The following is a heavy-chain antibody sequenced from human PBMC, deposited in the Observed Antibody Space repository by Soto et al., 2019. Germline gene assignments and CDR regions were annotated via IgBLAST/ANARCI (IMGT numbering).Heavy chain of an antibody. CDR2: IYHSGST. V-gene: IGHV4-4*02. CDR3: AGVVNDYVGGSYRQPYYFDY. D-gene: IGHD3-16*02. Sequence: QVQLQESGPGLVKPSGTLSLTCAVSGGSISSSNWWSWVRQPPGKGLEWIGEIYHSGSTNYNPSLKSRFTISVDKAKNQFSLKLSSVTAADTAVYYCAGVVNDYVGGSYRQPYYFDYWGQGTLVTVSS. CDR1: GGSISSSNW. J-gene: IGHJ4*02.